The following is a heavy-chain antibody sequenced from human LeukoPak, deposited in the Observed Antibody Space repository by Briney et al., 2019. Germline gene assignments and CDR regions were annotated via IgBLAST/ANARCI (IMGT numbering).Heavy chain of an antibody. CDR2: IKQDGSEK. D-gene: IGHD6-19*01. CDR3: ARDALAVAGNVRDDFDY. J-gene: IGHJ4*02. CDR1: GFTFSSYW. Sequence: GGSLRLSCAASGFTFSSYWKSWVRQAPGKGLEWVANIKQDGSEKYYVDSVKGRFTISRDNAKNSLYMQMNSLRAEDTAVYYCARDALAVAGNVRDDFDYWGQGTLVTVSS. V-gene: IGHV3-7*01.